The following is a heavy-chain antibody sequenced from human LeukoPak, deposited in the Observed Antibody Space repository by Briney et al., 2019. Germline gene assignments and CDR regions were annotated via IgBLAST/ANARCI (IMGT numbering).Heavy chain of an antibody. CDR2: INPSGGST. D-gene: IGHD6-13*01. CDR1: GYTFTGYY. J-gene: IGHJ6*03. CDR3: ARDGQQLGSDPPLYYYYYMDV. Sequence: ASVKVSCKASGYTFTGYYMHWVRQAPGQGLEWMGIINPSGGSTSYAQKFQGRVTMTRDMSTSTVYMELSSLRSEDTAVYYCARDGQQLGSDPPLYYYYYMDVWGKGTTVTVSS. V-gene: IGHV1-46*01.